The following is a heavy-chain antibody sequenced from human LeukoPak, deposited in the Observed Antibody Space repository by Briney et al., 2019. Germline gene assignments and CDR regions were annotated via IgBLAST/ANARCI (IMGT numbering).Heavy chain of an antibody. CDR2: ISAYNGNT. Sequence: GASVKVSCKASGYTFTSYGISWVRQAPGQGLEWMGWISAYNGNTNYAQKLQGRVTMTTDTSTSTAYMELRSLRAEDTAVYYCAKWTAKAGGGDYFDYWGQGTLVTVSS. V-gene: IGHV1-18*01. D-gene: IGHD2-8*01. CDR1: GYTFTSYG. J-gene: IGHJ4*02. CDR3: AKWTAKAGGGDYFDY.